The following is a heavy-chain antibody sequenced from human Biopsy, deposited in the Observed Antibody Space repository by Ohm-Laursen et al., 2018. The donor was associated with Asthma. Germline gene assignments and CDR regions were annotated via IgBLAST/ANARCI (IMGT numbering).Heavy chain of an antibody. V-gene: IGHV4-30-4*01. J-gene: IGHJ6*02. CDR1: GGSISRGDYY. CDR2: KYNRGST. CDR3: ARASTAHFYYEMDV. Sequence: SQTLSLTCIVTGGSISRGDYYWVWIRQPPGKGLEWIGYKYNRGSTHYNPSLKSRVILSVDTSKNQFSLNLSSATAADTAVYFCARASTAHFYYEMDVWGQGTTVTVSS. D-gene: IGHD5/OR15-5a*01.